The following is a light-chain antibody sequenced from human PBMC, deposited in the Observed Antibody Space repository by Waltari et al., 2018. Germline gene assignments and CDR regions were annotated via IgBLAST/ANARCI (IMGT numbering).Light chain of an antibody. CDR3: QQYLILPYS. CDR2: WAS. Sequence: EMTQSPDSLPVSLGERATINCKSSQSVLYRSNNKHYLAWFQQKPGQPPKFLIRWASSRESGVPDRFSGSGSGTDFTLTISSLQAEDVAVYYCQQYLILPYSFGQGTKLEIK. V-gene: IGKV4-1*01. J-gene: IGKJ2*03. CDR1: QSVLYRSNNKHY.